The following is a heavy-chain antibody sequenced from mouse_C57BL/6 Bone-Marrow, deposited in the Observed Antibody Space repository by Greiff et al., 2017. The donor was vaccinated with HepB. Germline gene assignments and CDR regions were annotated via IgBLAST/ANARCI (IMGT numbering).Heavy chain of an antibody. CDR1: GFTFSDYY. Sequence: EVKLVESGGGLVQPGGSLKLSCAASGFTFSDYYMYWVRQTPEKRLEWVAYISNGGGSTYYPDTVKGRFTISRDNAKNTLYLQMSRLKSEDTAMYYCATSPFAYWGQGTLVTVSA. V-gene: IGHV5-12*01. CDR2: ISNGGGST. CDR3: ATSPFAY. J-gene: IGHJ3*01.